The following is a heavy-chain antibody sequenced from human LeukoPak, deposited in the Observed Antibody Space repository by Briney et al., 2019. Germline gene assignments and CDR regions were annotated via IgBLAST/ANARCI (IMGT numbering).Heavy chain of an antibody. CDR2: FDPEDGET. D-gene: IGHD1-7*01. CDR1: GYTLTELS. J-gene: IGHJ3*02. Sequence: GASVKVSCKVSGYTLTELSMHWVRQAPGKGLEWMGGFDPEDGETIYAQKFQGRVTMTEDTSTDTAYMELSSLRSEDTAVYYCATDQGTGTIHAFDIWGQGTMVTVSS. V-gene: IGHV1-24*01. CDR3: ATDQGTGTIHAFDI.